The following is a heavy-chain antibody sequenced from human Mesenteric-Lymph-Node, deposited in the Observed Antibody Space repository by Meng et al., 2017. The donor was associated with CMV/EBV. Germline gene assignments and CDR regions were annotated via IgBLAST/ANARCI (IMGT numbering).Heavy chain of an antibody. D-gene: IGHD2-21*02. CDR2: ITSGSTYI. CDR3: ARGGIGGAYYSFDS. Sequence: GESLKISCTTSGFRFTDYSMNWVRQAPGKGLEWVSYITSGSTYIYYAESVQGRFSVSRDNAQNSLDLQMNNLRAEDTAVYYCARGGIGGAYYSFDSWGQGILVTVSS. CDR1: GFRFTDYS. J-gene: IGHJ4*02. V-gene: IGHV3-21*01.